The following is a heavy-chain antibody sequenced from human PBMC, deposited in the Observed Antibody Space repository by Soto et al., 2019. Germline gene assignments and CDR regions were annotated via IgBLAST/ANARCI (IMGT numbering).Heavy chain of an antibody. CDR3: AKDRSYSSGWYRPYYYYGMDV. V-gene: IGHV3-23*01. D-gene: IGHD6-19*01. J-gene: IGHJ6*02. CDR1: GFTFSSYA. Sequence: PGGSLRLSCAASGFTFSSYAMSWVRQAPGKGLEWVSAISGSGGSTYYADSVKGRFTISRDNSKNTLYLQMSSLRAEDTAVYYCAKDRSYSSGWYRPYYYYGMDVWGQGTTVTVSS. CDR2: ISGSGGST.